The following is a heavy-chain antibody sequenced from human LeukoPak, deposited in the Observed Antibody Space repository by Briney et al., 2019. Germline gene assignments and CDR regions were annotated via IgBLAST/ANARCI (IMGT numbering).Heavy chain of an antibody. D-gene: IGHD1-7*01. CDR3: ARDIGQELEFDY. J-gene: IGHJ4*02. V-gene: IGHV1-2*02. Sequence: ASVKVSCKASGGTFSSYAISWVRQAPGQGLEWMGWINPNSGGTNYAQKFQGRVTMTRDTSISTAYMELSRLRSDDTAVYYCARDIGQELEFDYWGQGTLVTVSS. CDR1: GGTFSSYA. CDR2: INPNSGGT.